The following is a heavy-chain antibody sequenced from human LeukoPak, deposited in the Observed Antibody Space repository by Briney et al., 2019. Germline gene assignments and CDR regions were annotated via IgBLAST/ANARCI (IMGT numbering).Heavy chain of an antibody. D-gene: IGHD3-16*02. CDR1: GVSISSYY. J-gene: IGHJ6*02. CDR3: AYRYYYGMDV. V-gene: IGHV4-59*12. CDR2: IYYSGST. Sequence: PSETLSLTCTVSGVSISSYYWSWIRQPPGKGLEWIGYIYYSGSTNYNPSLKSRVTISVDTSKNQFSLKLSSVTAADTAVYYCAYRYYYGMDVWGQGTTVTVSS.